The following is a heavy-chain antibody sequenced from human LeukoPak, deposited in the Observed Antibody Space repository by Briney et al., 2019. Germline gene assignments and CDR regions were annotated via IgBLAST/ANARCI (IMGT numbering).Heavy chain of an antibody. CDR3: ARDPGGSFDY. CDR2: IDQHGSLT. V-gene: IGHV3-30*02. Sequence: GGSLGLSCAASGFIFNNFAMHWLRQAPDKGLEWVAFIDQHGSLTYYADSVKGRFTISRDNSMNTVWLQMNRLRVEDTAVFYCARDPGGSFDYWGHGTLVTVSS. J-gene: IGHJ4*01. D-gene: IGHD3-16*01. CDR1: GFIFNNFA.